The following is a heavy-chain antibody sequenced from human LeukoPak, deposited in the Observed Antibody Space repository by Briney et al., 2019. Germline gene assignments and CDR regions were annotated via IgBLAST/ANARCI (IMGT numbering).Heavy chain of an antibody. CDR3: ARDSYGKNYFDY. Sequence: GGSLRLSCATSGFTFTNYAMSWVRQAPGKGLEWVSAIGASGGNTYYADSVKGRFTISRDNSRNTLYLQMNSLRAEDTAVYYCARDSYGKNYFDYWGQGTLVTVSS. CDR1: GFTFTNYA. CDR2: IGASGGNT. V-gene: IGHV3-23*01. D-gene: IGHD5-18*01. J-gene: IGHJ4*02.